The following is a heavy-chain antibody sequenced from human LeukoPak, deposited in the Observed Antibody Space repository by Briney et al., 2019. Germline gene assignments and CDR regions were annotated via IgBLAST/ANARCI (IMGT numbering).Heavy chain of an antibody. D-gene: IGHD6-19*01. V-gene: IGHV4-34*01. Sequence: SEALSLTCAVYGGSFSGYYWSWIRQPPGKGLEWIGEINHSGSTNYNPSLKSRVTISVDTSKNQFSLKLSSVTAADTAVYYCARSYSSGWYTGGGEYFQHWGQGTLVTVSS. CDR3: ARSYSSGWYTGGGEYFQH. J-gene: IGHJ1*01. CDR2: INHSGST. CDR1: GGSFSGYY.